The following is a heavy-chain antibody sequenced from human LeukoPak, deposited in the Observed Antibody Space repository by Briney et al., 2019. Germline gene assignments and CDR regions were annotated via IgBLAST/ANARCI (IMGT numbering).Heavy chain of an antibody. CDR1: GFALTTSGVG. CDR2: IYWDDDK. Sequence: SGPTLVKPTQTLTLTCTLSGFALTTSGVGVGWIRQPPGKALEWLALIYWDDDKRYSPSLKSRLTITKDTSKNQVVLTMTNMDPVDTATYYCARITIFEQIFDYWGQGTLVTVSS. V-gene: IGHV2-5*02. CDR3: ARITIFEQIFDY. J-gene: IGHJ4*02. D-gene: IGHD3-9*01.